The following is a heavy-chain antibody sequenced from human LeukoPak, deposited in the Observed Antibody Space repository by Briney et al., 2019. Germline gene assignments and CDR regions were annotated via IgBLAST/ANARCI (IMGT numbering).Heavy chain of an antibody. Sequence: GGSLRLSCAGSGFTFTDSAINWVRQAPGKGLEWVSSINNIATHSYYAASVKGRFSISRDDAKNSVYLQMHSLRAEDTAIYYCARDPTRYLGYGYFDYWGQGAQVTVSS. CDR2: INNIATHS. CDR1: GFTFTDSA. V-gene: IGHV3-21*01. J-gene: IGHJ4*02. D-gene: IGHD4-17*01. CDR3: ARDPTRYLGYGYFDY.